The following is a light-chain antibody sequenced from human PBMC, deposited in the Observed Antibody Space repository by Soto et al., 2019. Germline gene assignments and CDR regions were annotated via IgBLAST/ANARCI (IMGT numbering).Light chain of an antibody. V-gene: IGKV3-20*01. CDR1: HSISSDT. CDR2: ATS. J-gene: IGKJ2*01. Sequence: EIVWTQSPGTLSLSPGERATLSCRASHSISSDTLAWYQQKPGQPPRLLIYATSSSATGIPDRFSGSGSGTDFTLTISRLEPEDFAVYYCQRNAFGQGTKLDI. CDR3: QRNA.